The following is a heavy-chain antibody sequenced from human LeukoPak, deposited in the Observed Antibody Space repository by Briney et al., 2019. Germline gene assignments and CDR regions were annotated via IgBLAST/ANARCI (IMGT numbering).Heavy chain of an antibody. D-gene: IGHD5-12*01. Sequence: ASVKVSCKASGYTFTNYAMNWVRQAPGQGLEWMGWINTNTGNPTYAQGFTGRFFFSLDTSASTAYLQISSLKAEDTAVYYCARMRGNGYDFDYWGQGTLVTVSS. CDR2: INTNTGNP. V-gene: IGHV7-4-1*02. CDR1: GYTFTNYA. J-gene: IGHJ4*02. CDR3: ARMRGNGYDFDY.